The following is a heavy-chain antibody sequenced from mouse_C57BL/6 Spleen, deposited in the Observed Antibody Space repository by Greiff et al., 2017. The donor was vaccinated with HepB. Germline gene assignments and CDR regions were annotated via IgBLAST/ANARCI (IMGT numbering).Heavy chain of an antibody. V-gene: IGHV1-64*01. J-gene: IGHJ2*01. CDR1: GYTFTSYW. CDR2: IHPNSGST. Sequence: LQQPGAELVKPGASVKLSCKASGYTFTSYWMHGVKQRPGQGLEWIGMIHPNSGSTNYNEKFKSKATLTVDKSSSTAYMQLSSLTSEDSAVYYCARRGTTVVAGDYFDYWGQGTTLTVSS. CDR3: ARRGTTVVAGDYFDY. D-gene: IGHD1-1*01.